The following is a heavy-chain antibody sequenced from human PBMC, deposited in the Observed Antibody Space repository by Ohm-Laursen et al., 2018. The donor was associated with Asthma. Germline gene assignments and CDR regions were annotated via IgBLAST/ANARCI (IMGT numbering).Heavy chain of an antibody. D-gene: IGHD3-10*01. CDR1: GFTFSSYG. Sequence: SLRLSCAASGFTFSSYGMHWVRQAPGKGLEWVAVISYDGSNKYYAYSVKGRFTISRDNSKNTLYLQMNSLRAEDTAVYYCASHYYGSGSHYYYGMDVWGQGTTVTVSS. CDR3: ASHYYGSGSHYYYGMDV. CDR2: ISYDGSNK. J-gene: IGHJ6*02. V-gene: IGHV3-30*03.